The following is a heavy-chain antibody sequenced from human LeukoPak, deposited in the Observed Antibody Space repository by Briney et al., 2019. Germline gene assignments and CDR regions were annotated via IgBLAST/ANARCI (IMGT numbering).Heavy chain of an antibody. V-gene: IGHV4-59*01. CDR3: ARGGGIFTYYYYMVV. J-gene: IGHJ6*03. D-gene: IGHD2-15*01. Sequence: SETLSLTCTVSGGPITSYYWSWIRQPPRKGLEWIGYIYYSGSTNYNPSLKSRVTISVDTPKNQFSLKLSSVTAADTAVYYCARGGGIFTYYYYMVVWGKGTTVTISS. CDR2: IYYSGST. CDR1: GGPITSYY.